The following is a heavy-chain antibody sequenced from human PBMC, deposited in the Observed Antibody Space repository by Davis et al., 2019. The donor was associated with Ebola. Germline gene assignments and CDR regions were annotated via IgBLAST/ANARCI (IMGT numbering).Heavy chain of an antibody. Sequence: SETLSLTCSVSGYSISSDYYWGWIRQPPGKRLEWIANIYHSGTTYYNPSLKSRVTISVDTSKNKFSLKLSSVTAADTAVYYCARDINPTAYYYESGAFDIWGQGTMVTVSS. J-gene: IGHJ3*02. D-gene: IGHD3-22*01. V-gene: IGHV4-38-2*02. CDR3: ARDINPTAYYYESGAFDI. CDR2: IYHSGTT. CDR1: GYSISSDYY.